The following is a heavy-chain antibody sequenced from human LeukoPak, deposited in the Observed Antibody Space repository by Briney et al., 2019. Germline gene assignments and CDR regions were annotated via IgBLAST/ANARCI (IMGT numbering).Heavy chain of an antibody. V-gene: IGHV4-34*01. CDR2: INHSGST. J-gene: IGHJ5*02. CDR1: GDSISSYY. Sequence: SETLSLTCTVSGDSISSYYWNWIRQPAGKGLEWIGEINHSGSTNYNPSLKSRVTISVDTSKNQFSLKLSSVTAADTAVYYCARARGRIAARAARFDPWGQGTLVTVSS. D-gene: IGHD6-6*01. CDR3: ARARGRIAARAARFDP.